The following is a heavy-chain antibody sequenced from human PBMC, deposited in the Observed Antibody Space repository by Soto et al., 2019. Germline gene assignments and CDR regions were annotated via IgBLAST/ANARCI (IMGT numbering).Heavy chain of an antibody. D-gene: IGHD6-13*01. CDR2: INAANGDT. J-gene: IGHJ5*02. CDR1: RYTFTSYG. CDR3: VRRHVSATGIDWFDP. V-gene: IGHV1-3*01. Sequence: ASGKVCFKAARYTFTSYGIHLVRQAPGQRLEWMGWINAANGDTKYSPKFQGRVTITRDTSASTAYMELSSLRSEDTAVYYCVRRHVSATGIDWFDPWGQGNLVPVSS.